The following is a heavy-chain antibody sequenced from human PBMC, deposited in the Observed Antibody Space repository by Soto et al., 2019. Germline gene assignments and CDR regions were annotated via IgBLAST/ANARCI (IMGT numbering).Heavy chain of an antibody. CDR1: GYTLTELS. J-gene: IGHJ4*02. V-gene: IGHV1-24*01. CDR2: FDPEDGET. Sequence: EASVKVSCKVSGYTLTELSMHWVRQAPGKGLEWMGGFDPEDGETIYAQKFQGRVTMTEDTSTDTAYMELSSLRSEDTAVYYCATDFPSLEWLLAPAYWGQGTLVTVSS. D-gene: IGHD3-3*01. CDR3: ATDFPSLEWLLAPAY.